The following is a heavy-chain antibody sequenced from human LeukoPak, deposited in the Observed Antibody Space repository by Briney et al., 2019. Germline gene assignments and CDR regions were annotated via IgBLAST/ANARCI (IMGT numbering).Heavy chain of an antibody. J-gene: IGHJ3*01. V-gene: IGHV3-23*01. CDR3: ARRGGSNGWGAFDV. CDR1: GFTFSTHA. Sequence: GGSLRLSCAASGFTFSTHAMNWVRQAPGKGLEWVSNIGASGESTYYADSVKGRFTISRDNSKNTVFLQMNSLSRDDTAVYYCARRGGSNGWGAFDVWGQGTTITVSS. D-gene: IGHD2-8*01. CDR2: IGASGEST.